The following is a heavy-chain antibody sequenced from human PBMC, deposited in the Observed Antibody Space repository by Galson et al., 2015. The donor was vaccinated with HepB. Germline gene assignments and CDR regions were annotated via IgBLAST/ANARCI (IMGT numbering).Heavy chain of an antibody. CDR1: GYSFTSYW. Sequence: QSGAAVKKPGESLRISCKGSGYSFTSYWTSWVRHMPGKGLEWMGRIDPSDAYTNYSPSFQGHVTISADKSISTAYLQWSSLKASDTAMYYCARLKGYSSSWFDYWGQGTLVTVPS. V-gene: IGHV5-10-1*01. D-gene: IGHD6-13*01. J-gene: IGHJ4*02. CDR2: IDPSDAYT. CDR3: ARLKGYSSSWFDY.